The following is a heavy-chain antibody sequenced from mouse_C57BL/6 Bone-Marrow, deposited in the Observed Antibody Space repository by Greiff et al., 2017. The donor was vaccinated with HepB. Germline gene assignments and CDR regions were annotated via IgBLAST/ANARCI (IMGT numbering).Heavy chain of an antibody. CDR2: IDPETGGT. CDR1: GYTFTDYE. D-gene: IGHD1-1*01. V-gene: IGHV1-15*01. CDR3: TRSIYYYGSRDFDV. Sequence: VQRVESGAELVRPGASVTLSCKASGYTFTDYEMHWVKQTPVHGLEWIGAIDPETGGTAYNQKFKGKAILTADKSSSTAYMELRSLTSEDSAVYYCTRSIYYYGSRDFDVWGTGTTVTVSS. J-gene: IGHJ1*03.